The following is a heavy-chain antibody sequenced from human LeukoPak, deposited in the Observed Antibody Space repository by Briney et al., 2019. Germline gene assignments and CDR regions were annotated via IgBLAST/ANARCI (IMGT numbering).Heavy chain of an antibody. V-gene: IGHV3-7*05. CDR3: ARWSHVSGRWFLDN. CDR2: INEDGSKI. J-gene: IGHJ4*02. CDR1: GFRLDNYW. Sequence: GGSLRLSCEASGFRLDNYWMTWVRQAPGKGLEWVADINEDGSKIYSLDSVKGRFTISRDNAKNSLSLQLNTLRAEDTAVYYCARWSHVSGRWFLDNWGRGTLVSVSS. D-gene: IGHD3-10*01.